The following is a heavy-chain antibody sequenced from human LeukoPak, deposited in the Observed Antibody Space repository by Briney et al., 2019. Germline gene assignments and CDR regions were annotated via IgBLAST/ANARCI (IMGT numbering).Heavy chain of an antibody. CDR3: ARDRQTYYYMDV. J-gene: IGHJ6*03. CDR1: GASISTYY. CDR2: VYYSGST. V-gene: IGHV4-59*12. Sequence: SETLSLTCAVSGASISTYYWSWIRQPPGKGLEWIGYVYYSGSTNYNPSLKSRVTISVDTSKNQFSLKLSSVTAADTAVYYCARDRQTYYYMDVWGKGTTVTVSS.